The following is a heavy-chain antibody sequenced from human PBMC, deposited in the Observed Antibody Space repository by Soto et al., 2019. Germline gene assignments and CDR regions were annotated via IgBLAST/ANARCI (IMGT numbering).Heavy chain of an antibody. J-gene: IGHJ4*02. CDR1: GASIRSGDYF. CDR2: IYDSGSS. Sequence: PSETLSLTCTVSGASIRSGDYFWSWIRQSPGKGLEWIGYIYDSGSSYYNPSLKSRVTMSVDTSKNQFSLKLRSVTAADTAVYYCAREKGYISGPKNFDYWGQGTLVTVSS. D-gene: IGHD5-12*01. V-gene: IGHV4-30-4*01. CDR3: AREKGYISGPKNFDY.